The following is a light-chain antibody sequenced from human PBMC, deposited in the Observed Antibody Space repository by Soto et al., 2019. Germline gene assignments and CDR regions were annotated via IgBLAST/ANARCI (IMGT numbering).Light chain of an antibody. CDR1: QTIYSW. V-gene: IGKV1-5*03. CDR2: KAS. J-gene: IGKJ1*01. Sequence: DIQMTQSPSTLSASVGDRVIITCRASQTIYSWLAWYQQKPGKAPKLLIYKASSLESGAPPRFSGSGSGTEFTLTISSLQPDASATYYCQQYNSYSWTFGQGPKVEIK. CDR3: QQYNSYSWT.